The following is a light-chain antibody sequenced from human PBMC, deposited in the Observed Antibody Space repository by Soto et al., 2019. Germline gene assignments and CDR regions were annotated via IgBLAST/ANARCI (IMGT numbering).Light chain of an antibody. CDR2: AAS. CDR1: QTISRN. CDR3: QQSYDNPLT. J-gene: IGKJ4*01. V-gene: IGKV1-39*01. Sequence: DIQMTQSPVSLSASVGDRVTITCRASQTISRNLNWYQQKPGKAPKLLIFAASSLQSGVPLRFSGSGSGTDFTLTISSLQPEDFATYYCQQSYDNPLTFGGGTKGDIK.